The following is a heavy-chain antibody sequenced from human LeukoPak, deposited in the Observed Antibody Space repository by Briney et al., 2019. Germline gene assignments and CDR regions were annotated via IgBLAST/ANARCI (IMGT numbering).Heavy chain of an antibody. CDR1: GFTFSSYG. CDR2: IWYDGSNK. D-gene: IGHD3-10*01. V-gene: IGHV3-33*06. Sequence: GGSLRLSCAASGFTFSSYGMHWVRQAPSKGLEWVAVIWYDGSNKYYADSVKGRFTISRDNSKNTLYLQMNSLRAEDTAVYYCAKALTYAGRDWFDPWGQGTLVTVSS. CDR3: AKALTYAGRDWFDP. J-gene: IGHJ5*02.